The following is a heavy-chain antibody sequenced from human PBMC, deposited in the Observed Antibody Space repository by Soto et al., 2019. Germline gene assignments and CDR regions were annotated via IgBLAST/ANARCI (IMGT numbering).Heavy chain of an antibody. CDR1: GGSISSGGYY. CDR2: IYYSGST. J-gene: IGHJ6*02. CDR3: ARERVWFGESRTSYYYGMDV. V-gene: IGHV4-31*03. Sequence: QVQLQASGPGLVKPSQTLSLTCTVSGGSISSGGYYLSWIRQHPGKGLEWIGYIYYSGSTYYNPSLKSRVTISVDTSKNQFSLKLSSVTAADTAVYYCARERVWFGESRTSYYYGMDVWGQGTTVTVSS. D-gene: IGHD3-10*01.